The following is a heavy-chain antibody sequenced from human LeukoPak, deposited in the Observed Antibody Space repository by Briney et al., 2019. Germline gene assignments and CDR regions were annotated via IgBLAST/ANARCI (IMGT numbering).Heavy chain of an antibody. J-gene: IGHJ4*02. CDR2: INDRGRT. D-gene: IGHD4-23*01. V-gene: IGHV4-34*01. CDR1: GGSFSGSH. CDR3: ARDPTTVVTLPYYFDF. Sequence: SETLSLTCAVHGGSFSGSHWNWIRQSPEKGLEWIGEINDRGRTNYNPSLKSRVTLSVDTSKKQFSLKLSSVTAADTADYFCARDPTTVVTLPYYFDFWGQGTQVTVSS.